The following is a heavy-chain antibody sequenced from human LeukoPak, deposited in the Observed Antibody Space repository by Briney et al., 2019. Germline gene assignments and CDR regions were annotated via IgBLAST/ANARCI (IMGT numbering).Heavy chain of an antibody. CDR1: GCTLTELS. CDR3: ARAHIVVVTASEYNWFDP. Sequence: ASVKVSCKVSGCTLTELSMHWVRQAPGQGLEWMGIINPSGGSTSYAQKFQGRVTMTRDMYTSKVYMELSSLRSEDTAVYYCARAHIVVVTASEYNWFDPWGQGTLVTVSS. CDR2: INPSGGST. D-gene: IGHD2-21*02. V-gene: IGHV1-46*01. J-gene: IGHJ5*02.